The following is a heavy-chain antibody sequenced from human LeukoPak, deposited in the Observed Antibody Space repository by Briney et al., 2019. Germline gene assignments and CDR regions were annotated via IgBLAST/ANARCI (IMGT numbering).Heavy chain of an antibody. CDR2: NSYSGNT. CDR1: GGSISSYY. V-gene: IGHV4-59*07. D-gene: IGHD1-26*01. Sequence: SDTLSLTCTVSGGSISSYYWSWIRQPPGKGLEWIGYNSYSGNTNYNPSLKSRVTISVDTSKIHFSPNLSSVTAADTAVYYCARVGSGSFDYWGQGTLVTVSS. CDR3: ARVGSGSFDY. J-gene: IGHJ4*02.